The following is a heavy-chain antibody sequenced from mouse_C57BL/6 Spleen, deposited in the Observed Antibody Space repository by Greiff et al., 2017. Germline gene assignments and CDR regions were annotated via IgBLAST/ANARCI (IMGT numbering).Heavy chain of an antibody. CDR2: INPNNGGT. J-gene: IGHJ4*01. Sequence: EVQLQQSGPELVKPGASVKISCKASGYTFTDYYMNWVKQSHGKSLEWIGDINPNNGGTSYNQKFKGKATLTVDKSSSTAYMELRSLTSEDSAVYYCARGDADAMDYWGQGTSVTVSS. D-gene: IGHD3-3*01. CDR3: ARGDADAMDY. CDR1: GYTFTDYY. V-gene: IGHV1-26*01.